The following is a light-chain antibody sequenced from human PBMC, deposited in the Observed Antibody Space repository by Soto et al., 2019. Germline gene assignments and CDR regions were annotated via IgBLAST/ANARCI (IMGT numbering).Light chain of an antibody. J-gene: IGLJ3*02. CDR3: AAGDNSMIWV. CDR2: RTD. Sequence: QSVLSQPPSASGAPGQRVTISCTGTSSNVGSNFVFWYQQLPATAPNLLIYRTDQRPSGVPRRFSCTKPGAASSLVISVLRSEDEADYYCAAGDNSMIWVFGGGTKVTVL. V-gene: IGLV1-47*01. CDR1: SSNVGSNF.